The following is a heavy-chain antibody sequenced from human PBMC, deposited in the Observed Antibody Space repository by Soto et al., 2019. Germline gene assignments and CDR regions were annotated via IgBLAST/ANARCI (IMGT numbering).Heavy chain of an antibody. V-gene: IGHV3-23*01. Sequence: EVQLLESGGGLVQPGGSLRLSCAASGFTFSSYSMIWVRQAPGKGLEWVSAISGSGGTTYYADSVKGRFTISRDNSKNPLYLQMNSLRADGTAVYYCAKGGVGYYDSTGYYLYYYYGMDVWGQGTTVTVSS. CDR1: GFTFSSYS. D-gene: IGHD3-22*01. CDR2: ISGSGGTT. J-gene: IGHJ6*02. CDR3: AKGGVGYYDSTGYYLYYYYGMDV.